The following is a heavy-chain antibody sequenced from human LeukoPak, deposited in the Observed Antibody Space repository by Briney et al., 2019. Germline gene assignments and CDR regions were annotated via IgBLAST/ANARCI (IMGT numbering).Heavy chain of an antibody. V-gene: IGHV3-21*01. Sequence: PGGSLRLSCAASGFTFSSYSVNWVRQAPGKGLEWVSSISSGRGYIYYSDSVKGRFSISRDSAENSLYLQMSSLRAEDTAVYYCARLACSTSSYEIDYWGQGTLVTVSS. CDR2: ISSGRGYI. J-gene: IGHJ4*02. CDR1: GFTFSSYS. D-gene: IGHD2-2*01. CDR3: ARLACSTSSYEIDY.